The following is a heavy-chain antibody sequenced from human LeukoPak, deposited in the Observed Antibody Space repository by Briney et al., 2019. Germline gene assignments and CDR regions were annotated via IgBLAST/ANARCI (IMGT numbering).Heavy chain of an antibody. J-gene: IGHJ4*02. CDR1: GFTFDNYA. D-gene: IGHD5-24*01. CDR2: IKQDGSKK. V-gene: IGHV3-7*04. Sequence: GGSLRLSCAASGFTFDNYAMNWVRQAPGKGLEWVANIKQDGSKKSYVDSVKGRFTISRDNAKNSLYLQMNSLRAEDTAIYYCTRVGYIDEGIDHWGQGTLVTVSS. CDR3: TRVGYIDEGIDH.